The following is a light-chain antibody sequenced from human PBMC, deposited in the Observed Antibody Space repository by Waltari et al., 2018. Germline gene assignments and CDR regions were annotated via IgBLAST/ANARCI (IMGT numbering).Light chain of an antibody. CDR2: DVS. V-gene: IGLV2-14*03. CDR3: SSYTSSSVV. CDR1: RGDVGVYSF. J-gene: IGLJ2*01. Sequence: QSALTQPASLSGSPGQSITISCTGIRGDVGVYSFVSWYQQHPGKAPELVIYDVSNRPSGVSNRFSGSNSGDTASLTISGLQAEDEADYFCSSYTSSSVVFGGGTKLTVL.